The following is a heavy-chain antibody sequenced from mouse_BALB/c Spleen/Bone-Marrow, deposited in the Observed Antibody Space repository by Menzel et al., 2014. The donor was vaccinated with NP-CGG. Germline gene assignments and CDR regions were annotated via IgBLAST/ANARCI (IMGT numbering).Heavy chain of an antibody. V-gene: IGHV3-2*02. CDR3: ARWDYGDYAMDY. J-gene: IGHJ4*01. Sequence: EVKLVESGPGLVKPSQSLSLTCTVTGYSITSDYAWNWIRQFQGNKLEWMGYISYSSSTNYNPSLKSRISITRDTSKSQFFLQLNSVTAEDTATYYCARWDYGDYAMDYWGQGTSVTVSS. CDR2: ISYSSST. CDR1: GYSITSDYA. D-gene: IGHD1-2*01.